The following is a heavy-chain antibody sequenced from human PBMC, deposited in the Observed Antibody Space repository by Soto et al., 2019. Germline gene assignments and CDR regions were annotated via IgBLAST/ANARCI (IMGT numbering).Heavy chain of an antibody. D-gene: IGHD2-15*01. CDR3: ARSEVLPYFEY. J-gene: IGHJ4*02. V-gene: IGHV1-3*01. CDR1: GYTFTSYA. CDR2: INAANGNT. Sequence: QVQLVQSGAEVKKPGASVKVSCKASGYTFTSYAMHWVRQAPGHRLEWMGWINAANGNTKYSEKFQGRVTITRDTSASIDYMELSSLRSEDTGVYYCARSEVLPYFEYWGQGTLVTVSS.